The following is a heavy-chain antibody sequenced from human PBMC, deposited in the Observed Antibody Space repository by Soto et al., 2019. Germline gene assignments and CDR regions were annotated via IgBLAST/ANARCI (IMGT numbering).Heavy chain of an antibody. CDR3: ARAAIAVAGTLFDY. V-gene: IGHV1-2*04. CDR2: INPNSGGT. CDR1: GYTFTGYY. D-gene: IGHD6-19*01. Sequence: QVQLVQSGAEVKKPGASVKVSCKASGYTFTGYYMHWVRQAPGQGLEWMGWINPNSGGTNYAQKFQGWVTMTRDTSSSSAYMELSRLRSDDTAVYYCARAAIAVAGTLFDYWGQRTLVTVSS. J-gene: IGHJ4*02.